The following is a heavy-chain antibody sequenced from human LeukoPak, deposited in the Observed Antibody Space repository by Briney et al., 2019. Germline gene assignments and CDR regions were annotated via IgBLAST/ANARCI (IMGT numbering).Heavy chain of an antibody. V-gene: IGHV3-7*01. CDR3: AKDAKPGAYCGGDCSNYFDY. Sequence: GGSLRLSCAASGFTFSSYWMSWVRQAPGKGLEWVANIKQDGSEKYYVDSVKGRFTISRDNSKNTLYLQMNSLRAEDTAVYYCAKDAKPGAYCGGDCSNYFDYWGQGTLVTVSS. CDR1: GFTFSSYW. D-gene: IGHD2-21*02. CDR2: IKQDGSEK. J-gene: IGHJ4*02.